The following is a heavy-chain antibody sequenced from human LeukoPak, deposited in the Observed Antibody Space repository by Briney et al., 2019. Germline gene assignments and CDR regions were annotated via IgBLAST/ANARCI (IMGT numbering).Heavy chain of an antibody. Sequence: PGGSLRLSCAASGFTVSSNYMSWVRQAPGKGLEWVANIKQDGSEKYYVDSVKGRFTISRDNAKNSLYLQMNSLRAEDTAVYYCARRGYNWIDYWGQGTLVTVSS. CDR2: IKQDGSEK. J-gene: IGHJ4*02. D-gene: IGHD1-1*01. V-gene: IGHV3-7*01. CDR1: GFTVSSNY. CDR3: ARRGYNWIDY.